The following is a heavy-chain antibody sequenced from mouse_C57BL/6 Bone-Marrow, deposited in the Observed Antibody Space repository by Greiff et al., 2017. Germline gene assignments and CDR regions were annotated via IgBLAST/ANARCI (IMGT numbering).Heavy chain of an antibody. J-gene: IGHJ2*01. CDR3: ARSPRGYFDY. Sequence: QVQLQQPGAELVKPGASVKMSCKASGYTFTSYWITWVKQRPGQGLEWIGDISPGSGSTNYNEKFKSKATLTVDTTSSTAYMQLSSLTSEDSAVYYCARSPRGYFDYWGQGTTLTVSS. V-gene: IGHV1-55*01. CDR2: ISPGSGST. CDR1: GYTFTSYW.